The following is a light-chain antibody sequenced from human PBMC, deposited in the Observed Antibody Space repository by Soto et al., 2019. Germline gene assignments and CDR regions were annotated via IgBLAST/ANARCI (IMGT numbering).Light chain of an antibody. J-gene: IGKJ2*01. CDR3: QQYISYPYT. CDR1: QTTNTW. Sequence: DIQMTQFPSTLSASVGDRVTITCRASQTTNTWLAWYQQKPGTAPKLLIYAASSLEGGVPSRFSPSGSGTEFTLTISSLQPDDLATYYCQQYISYPYTFGQGTKVEIK. CDR2: AAS. V-gene: IGKV1-5*01.